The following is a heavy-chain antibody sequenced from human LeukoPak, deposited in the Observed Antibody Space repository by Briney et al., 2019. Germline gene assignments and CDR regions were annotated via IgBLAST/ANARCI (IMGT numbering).Heavy chain of an antibody. D-gene: IGHD2-15*01. J-gene: IGHJ4*02. V-gene: IGHV3-30*02. Sequence: QPGGSLRLSCAASGFTFGSYGMHWVRQAPGRGLEWLAFMYDGSNEYYADSVKGRFTISRDNSKKSLYLQMNSLRGEDTAIYYCAKDRQPYCSGGTCYSGFDYWGQGSLVTVSS. CDR1: GFTFGSYG. CDR3: AKDRQPYCSGGTCYSGFDY. CDR2: MYDGSNE.